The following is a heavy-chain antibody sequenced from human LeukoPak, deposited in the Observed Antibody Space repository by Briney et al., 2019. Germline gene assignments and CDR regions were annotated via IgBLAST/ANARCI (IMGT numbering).Heavy chain of an antibody. CDR2: MYYRGNT. V-gene: IGHV4-59*01. Sequence: PSETLSLTRTVSGGSIRSYYWSWIRQPPGKGLEWIGYMYYRGNTNYDPSLKSRVTISIDTPNNQFSLKLSSVTAADTAVYYCATGVHGIAAAGDYYFDYWGQGTLVTVSS. J-gene: IGHJ4*02. CDR1: GGSIRSYY. D-gene: IGHD6-13*01. CDR3: ATGVHGIAAAGDYYFDY.